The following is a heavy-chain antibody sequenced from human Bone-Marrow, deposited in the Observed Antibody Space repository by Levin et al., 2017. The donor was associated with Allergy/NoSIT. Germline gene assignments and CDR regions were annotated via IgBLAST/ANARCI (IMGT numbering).Heavy chain of an antibody. Sequence: SETLSLTCTVPGGSISSAGYYWNWIRQHPGKGLEWIGYIYYSGTTFYNPSLKSRVIMSLDTSKNQFSLKLTSVTAADTAVYYCAGGPYFDSDWGRGTLVVVSS. J-gene: IGHJ4*02. V-gene: IGHV4-31*03. D-gene: IGHD3-9*01. CDR1: GGSISSAGYY. CDR2: IYYSGTT. CDR3: AGGPYFDSD.